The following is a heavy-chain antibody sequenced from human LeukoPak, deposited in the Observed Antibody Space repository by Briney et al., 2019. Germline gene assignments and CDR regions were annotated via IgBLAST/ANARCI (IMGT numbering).Heavy chain of an antibody. D-gene: IGHD3-10*01. CDR1: GFTVSSNY. J-gene: IGHJ4*02. CDR2: IYSGGST. Sequence: GGSLRLSCAASGFTVSSNYMSWVRQAPGKGLEWVSVIYSGGSTYYADSVKGRFTISRDNSKSTLYIQMNSLRAEDTAVHYCAGAKPKNMVRGLIMRRESRYYFDYWGQGTLVTVSS. V-gene: IGHV3-53*01. CDR3: AGAKPKNMVRGLIMRRESRYYFDY.